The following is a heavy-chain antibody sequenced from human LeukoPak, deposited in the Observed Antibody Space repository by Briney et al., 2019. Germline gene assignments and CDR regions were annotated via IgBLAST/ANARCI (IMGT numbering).Heavy chain of an antibody. CDR3: ASIMLRYFDWANRGDFDY. J-gene: IGHJ4*02. Sequence: PGGSLRLSCAASGFTFSDYYMSWIRQAPGKGLEWVSSISSSSSYIYYADSVKGRFTISRDNAKNSLYLQMNSLRAEDTAVYYCASIMLRYFDWANRGDFDYWGQGTLVTVSS. V-gene: IGHV3-11*06. CDR2: ISSSSSYI. CDR1: GFTFSDYY. D-gene: IGHD3-9*01.